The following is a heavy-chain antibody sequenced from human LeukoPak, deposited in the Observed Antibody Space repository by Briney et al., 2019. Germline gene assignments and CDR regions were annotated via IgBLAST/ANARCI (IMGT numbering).Heavy chain of an antibody. CDR3: ARAGRAAGLDY. CDR1: GGSISSYY. V-gene: IGHV4-59*01. D-gene: IGHD2-15*01. J-gene: IGHJ4*02. Sequence: PSETLSLTCTVSGGSISSYYWSWIRQPPGKGLEWIGYIYYSGSTNHNPSLKSRVTISVDTSKNQFSLKLSSVTAADTAVYYCARAGRAAGLDYWGQGTLVTVSS. CDR2: IYYSGST.